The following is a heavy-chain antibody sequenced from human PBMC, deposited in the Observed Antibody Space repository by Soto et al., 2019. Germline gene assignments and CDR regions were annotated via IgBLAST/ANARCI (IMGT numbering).Heavy chain of an antibody. J-gene: IGHJ6*02. Sequence: TSETLSLTCSVSGGSFSSDSFIWSWVRQFPGKGLEWIGYINYSGTTYYNPSLRSRITMSVDTSKNQFSLNLSSVTAADTAVYYCARDHKWDGMDVWGQGXTVTVYS. D-gene: IGHD1-26*01. V-gene: IGHV4-31*03. CDR2: INYSGTT. CDR1: GGSFSSDSFI. CDR3: ARDHKWDGMDV.